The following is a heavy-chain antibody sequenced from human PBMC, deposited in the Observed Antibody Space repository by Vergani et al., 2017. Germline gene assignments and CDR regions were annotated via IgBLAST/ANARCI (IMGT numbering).Heavy chain of an antibody. J-gene: IGHJ4*02. CDR1: GYTFTGYY. CDR2: INPNSGGT. Sequence: QVQLVQSGAEVKKPGASVKVSCKASGYTFTGYYMHWVRQAPGQGLEWMGWINPNSGGTNYAQTFQGRVTMTRDTSISTAYMELSRLRSDDTAVYYCARGPKGYSSGWYLVYWGQGTLVTVSS. D-gene: IGHD6-19*01. V-gene: IGHV1-2*02. CDR3: ARGPKGYSSGWYLVY.